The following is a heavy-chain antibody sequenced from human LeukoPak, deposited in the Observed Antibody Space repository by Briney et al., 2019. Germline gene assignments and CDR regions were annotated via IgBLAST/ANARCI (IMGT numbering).Heavy chain of an antibody. J-gene: IGHJ4*02. Sequence: GSLRLSCAASGFTFTNYWMHWVRQAPGKGLVWVSLIDSDETSTTYADSVKGRFTISRDNAKNTLYLQMNSLRADDTAVYYCARDGGYCTNGVCFFDYWGQGTLVTVSS. D-gene: IGHD2-8*01. CDR1: GFTFTNYW. CDR2: IDSDETST. CDR3: ARDGGYCTNGVCFFDY. V-gene: IGHV3-74*01.